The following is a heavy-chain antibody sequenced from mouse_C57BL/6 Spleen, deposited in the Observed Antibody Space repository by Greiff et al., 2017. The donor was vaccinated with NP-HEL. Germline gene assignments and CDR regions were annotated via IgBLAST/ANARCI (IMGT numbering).Heavy chain of an antibody. J-gene: IGHJ4*01. CDR2: IDPSDSYT. CDR3: ARSLDY. CDR1: GYTFTSYW. V-gene: IGHV1-59*01. Sequence: QVQLKQPGAELVRPGTSVKLSCKASGYTFTSYWMHWVEQRPGQGLEWIGVIDPSDSYTNYNQKFKGKATLTVDTSSSTAYMQLSSLTSEDSAVYYCARSLDYWGQGTSVTVSS.